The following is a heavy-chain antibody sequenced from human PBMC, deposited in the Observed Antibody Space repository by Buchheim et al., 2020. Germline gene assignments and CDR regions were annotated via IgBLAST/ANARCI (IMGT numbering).Heavy chain of an antibody. CDR3: ARYHLCSRGKCQYHGMDV. D-gene: IGHD2-15*01. Sequence: EVQLVESGGGLVQPGGSLRLSRAASGFMFDTYMMTWVRQAPGKGLEWVANIGGDGGEKNYADSVRGRLTISRDNAKNSLFLQMNSLRAEDTAVYYCARYHLCSRGKCQYHGMDVWGQGTT. J-gene: IGHJ6*02. V-gene: IGHV3-7*01. CDR1: GFMFDTYM. CDR2: IGGDGGEK.